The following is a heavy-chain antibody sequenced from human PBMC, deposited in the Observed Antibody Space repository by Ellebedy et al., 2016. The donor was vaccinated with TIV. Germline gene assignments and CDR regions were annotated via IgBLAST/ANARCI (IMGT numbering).Heavy chain of an antibody. CDR1: GFSFSSYG. J-gene: IGHJ1*01. D-gene: IGHD6-13*01. CDR3: ARDRYNRSWRGRGGEYLQY. V-gene: IGHV3-48*02. Sequence: GGSLRLSCATSGFSFSSYGMNWVRQAPGKGLEWIAYISSGTPTISYADSVRGRFTISRDKANNSLYLQMNSLRDEDTAVYFCARDRYNRSWRGRGGEYLQYWGQGTLVTVSS. CDR2: ISSGTPTI.